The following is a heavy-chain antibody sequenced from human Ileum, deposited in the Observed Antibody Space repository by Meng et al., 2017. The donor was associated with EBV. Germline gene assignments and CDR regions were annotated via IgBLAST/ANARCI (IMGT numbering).Heavy chain of an antibody. J-gene: IGHJ4*02. CDR3: AKNGEKYFEY. Sequence: VQLRESAPGLVNPSGTLSLTCAVSGGSSSVINWWSWVRQSPEKGLEWIGEMSDSGITHYNPSLKSRVTISADKSNNQFSLKLTSVTSADTAVYFCAKNGEKYFEYWGQGTLVTVSS. CDR2: MSDSGIT. CDR1: GGSSSVINW. V-gene: IGHV4-4*02.